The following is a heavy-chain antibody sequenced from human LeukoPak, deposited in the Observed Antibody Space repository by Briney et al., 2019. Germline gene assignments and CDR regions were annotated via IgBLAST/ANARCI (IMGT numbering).Heavy chain of an antibody. CDR2: IGTAGDT. V-gene: IGHV3-13*01. J-gene: IGHJ5*02. D-gene: IGHD3-16*01. Sequence: GGSLRLSCAASGFTFSSYDMHWVRQATGKGLEWVSAIGTAGDTYYPGSVKGRFTISRDNAKNTLYLQMNSLRAEDTAVYYCAIAMITFGGGTWGQGTLVTVSS. CDR3: AIAMITFGGGT. CDR1: GFTFSSYD.